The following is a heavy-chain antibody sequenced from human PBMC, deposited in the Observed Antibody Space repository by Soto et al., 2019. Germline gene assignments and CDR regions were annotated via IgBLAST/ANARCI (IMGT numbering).Heavy chain of an antibody. D-gene: IGHD3-22*01. CDR1: GYTFTSYG. CDR2: ISPGNGKT. J-gene: IGHJ4*02. V-gene: IGHV1-3*01. Sequence: QVQLVQSGAEVKKPGASVRVSCKASGYTFTSYGMNWVRQAPGRQLEWMGWISPGNGKTKYSQKVQGRLIITRDTSASTAYMQLSSLTSEDTAIYYCARGGYFDSSGYLGYWGQGTLVTVSS. CDR3: ARGGYFDSSGYLGY.